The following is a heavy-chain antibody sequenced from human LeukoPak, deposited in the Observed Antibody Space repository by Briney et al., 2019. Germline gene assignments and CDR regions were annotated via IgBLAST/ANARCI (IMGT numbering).Heavy chain of an antibody. CDR3: ARVGETPEPGYGY. V-gene: IGHV1-69*04. D-gene: IGHD3-16*01. J-gene: IGHJ4*02. CDR2: IIPILGIA. CDR1: GGTFSSYA. Sequence: SVKVSCKASGGTFSSYAISWVRQAPGQGLEWMGRIIPILGIANYAQKFQGRVTITADKSTSTAYMELSSLRSEDTAVYYCARVGETPEPGYGYWGQGTLVTVSS.